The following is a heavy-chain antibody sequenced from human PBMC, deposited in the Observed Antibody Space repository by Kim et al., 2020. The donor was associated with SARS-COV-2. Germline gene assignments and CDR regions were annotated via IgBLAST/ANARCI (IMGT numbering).Heavy chain of an antibody. CDR2: INAGNGNT. J-gene: IGHJ4*02. CDR1: GYTFSSYT. CDR3: ASRASYGDVNIFDF. V-gene: IGHV1-3*01. D-gene: IGHD4-17*01. Sequence: ASVKVSCKTSGYTFSSYTIHWVRQAPGQGLEWMGWINAGNGNTKYSQKFQDRVMFTSDTSASIVHVDLSTLRSEDTAVYYCASRASYGDVNIFDFWGQGTLVTVSS.